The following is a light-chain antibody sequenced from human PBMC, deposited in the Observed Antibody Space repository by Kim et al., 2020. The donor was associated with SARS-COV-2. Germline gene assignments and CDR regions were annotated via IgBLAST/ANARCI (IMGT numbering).Light chain of an antibody. Sequence: QSVLTQPPSASATPGQRVTISCSGSSSNIRTNTVNWYQQLPGTAPRLLLFGNNQRPSGVPDRFYGSKSGTSASLAISGLQSEDEADYYCASWDDILNGVLFGGGTQLTVL. V-gene: IGLV1-44*01. CDR1: SSNIRTNT. J-gene: IGLJ2*01. CDR2: GNN. CDR3: ASWDDILNGVL.